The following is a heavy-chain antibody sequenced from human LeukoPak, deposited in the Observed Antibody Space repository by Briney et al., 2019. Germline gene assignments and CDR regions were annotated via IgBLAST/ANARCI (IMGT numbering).Heavy chain of an antibody. CDR2: IYYTGVT. CDR1: GDSITTYY. V-gene: IGHV4-59*01. CDR3: ARGGSGYPLDY. Sequence: SETLSLTCTVSGDSITTYYWSWIRQPPGKGLEWIGYIYYTGVTNYSPSLKRRLTISLDTAMKQFSLNLRSVTAADTAMYYCARGGSGYPLDYWGQGTLVTVSS. J-gene: IGHJ4*02. D-gene: IGHD3-22*01.